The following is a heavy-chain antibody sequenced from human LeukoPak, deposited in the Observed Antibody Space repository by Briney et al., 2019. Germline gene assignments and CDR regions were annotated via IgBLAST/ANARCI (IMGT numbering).Heavy chain of an antibody. CDR1: GGSFSGYY. V-gene: IGHV4-34*01. J-gene: IGHJ1*01. CDR3: AGHDSSGTYFQH. D-gene: IGHD3-22*01. Sequence: SETLSLTCAVYGGSFSGYYWSWIRQPPGKGLEWIGEINHSGSTNYNPSLKSRVTISVDTSKNQFSLKLSSVTAADTAVYYCAGHDSSGTYFQHWGQGTLVTVSS. CDR2: INHSGST.